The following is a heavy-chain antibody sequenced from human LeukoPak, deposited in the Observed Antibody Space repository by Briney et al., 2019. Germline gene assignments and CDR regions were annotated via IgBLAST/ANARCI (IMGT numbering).Heavy chain of an antibody. CDR2: VWYVGTIT. V-gene: IGHV3-33*01. D-gene: IGHD3/OR15-3a*01. Sequence: GGSLRLSCAASGFNFTTDGMHWVRPALGKGLWWVALVWYVGTITYYADSVMGRFTISRDNSKNTLFLQMSSLSAEDTALYYCARGGRGASKWTPYNWFVPWGQGTLVTVSS. CDR3: ARGGRGASKWTPYNWFVP. J-gene: IGHJ5*02. CDR1: GFNFTTDG.